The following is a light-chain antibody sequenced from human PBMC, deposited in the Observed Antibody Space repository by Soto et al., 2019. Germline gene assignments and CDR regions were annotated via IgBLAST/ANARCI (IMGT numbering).Light chain of an antibody. J-gene: IGLJ1*01. CDR1: NSDVGGYNY. V-gene: IGLV2-14*01. CDR2: DVS. CDR3: NSYTSSSTPYV. Sequence: QSALTQPASVSGSPGQSITISCTGTNSDVGGYNYVSWYQQHPGKAPKLMIYDVSNLPSGVSNRFSGSKSGNTASLTISGLQAEDEAEYYCNSYTSSSTPYVFGTGTKVTVL.